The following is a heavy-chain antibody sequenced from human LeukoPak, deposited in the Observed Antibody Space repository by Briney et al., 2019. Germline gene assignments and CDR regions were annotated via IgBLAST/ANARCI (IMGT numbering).Heavy chain of an antibody. CDR3: ARGAARPLFDY. J-gene: IGHJ4*02. CDR2: INHSGST. V-gene: IGHV4-34*01. Sequence: PSETLSLTCAVYGGSFSGYYWSWIRQPPGKGLEWIGEINHSGSTNYNPSLKSRVTISVDTSKNQFSLKLSSVTAADTAVYYCARGAARPLFDYWGQGTLVTVSS. CDR1: GGSFSGYY. D-gene: IGHD6-6*01.